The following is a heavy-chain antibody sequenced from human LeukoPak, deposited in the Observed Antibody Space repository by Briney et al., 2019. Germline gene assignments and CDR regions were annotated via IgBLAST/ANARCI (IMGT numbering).Heavy chain of an antibody. J-gene: IGHJ4*02. CDR3: ARLSSAWYDDY. CDR2: ISISGGTT. V-gene: IGHV3-23*01. Sequence: GGSLRLSCAASGFTFSSYAMSWVRQAPGKGLEWVSAISISGGTTYYADSVKGRFTISRDNAKNSLYLQMSSLRDEDTAVYYCARLSSAWYDDYWGQGTLVTVSS. D-gene: IGHD6-19*01. CDR1: GFTFSSYA.